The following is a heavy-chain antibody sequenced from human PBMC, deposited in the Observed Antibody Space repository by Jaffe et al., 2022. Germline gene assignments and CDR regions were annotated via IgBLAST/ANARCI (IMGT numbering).Heavy chain of an antibody. D-gene: IGHD3-10*01. CDR3: ARFGEWDQQDYFDY. CDR1: GLTVSSSF. J-gene: IGHJ4*02. V-gene: IGHV3-66*02. CDR2: IYSGGST. Sequence: DVQLVESGGGSVQPGGSLRLSCAASGLTVSSSFLSWVRQAPGKGLEWVSVIYSGGSTFYADSVKGRFTISRDDSKNTLYLQMNSLRVEDTAVYYCARFGEWDQQDYFDYWGQGTLVTVSS.